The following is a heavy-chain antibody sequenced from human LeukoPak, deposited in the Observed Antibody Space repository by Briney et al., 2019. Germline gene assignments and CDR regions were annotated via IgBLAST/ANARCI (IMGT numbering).Heavy chain of an antibody. CDR3: ARGGVATKFDY. Sequence: SETLSLTCTVSGASISSGDYYWSWIRQPPGKGLEWIGYIYYSGSTYYNPSLKSRVTISVDTSKNQFSLKLSPVTAADTAVYYCARGGVATKFDYWGQGTLVTVSS. CDR2: IYYSGST. J-gene: IGHJ4*02. CDR1: GASISSGDYY. D-gene: IGHD5-12*01. V-gene: IGHV4-30-4*01.